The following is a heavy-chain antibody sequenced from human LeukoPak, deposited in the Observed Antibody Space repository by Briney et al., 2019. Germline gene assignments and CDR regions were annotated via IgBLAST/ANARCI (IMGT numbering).Heavy chain of an antibody. CDR2: INPSGGST. J-gene: IGHJ3*02. D-gene: IGHD6-19*01. CDR3: ARDRGTTVAGPYVDAFDI. V-gene: IGHV1-46*01. Sequence: ASVKVSCKASGYTFTSYYMHWVRQAPGQGLEWMGIINPSGGSTSYAQKFQGRVTMTRDTSTSTVYMELSSLRSEDTAVYYCARDRGTTVAGPYVDAFDIWGQGTMVTVSS. CDR1: GYTFTSYY.